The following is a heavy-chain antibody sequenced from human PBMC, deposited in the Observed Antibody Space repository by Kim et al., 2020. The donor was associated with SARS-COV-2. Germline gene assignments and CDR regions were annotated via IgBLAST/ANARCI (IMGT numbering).Heavy chain of an antibody. D-gene: IGHD3-10*01. V-gene: IGHV3-33*01. CDR3: ARDASPLSGSYYRPYYYYATDV. CDR1: GFTFCSYG. CDR2: IWYDGSNK. Sequence: GGSLRLSCAASGFTFCSYGMHWVRQAPGKGLEWVAVIWYDGSNKYYADSVKGRFTISRDNSKNTLYLQMNSLRAEETAVYYCARDASPLSGSYYRPYYYYATDVLGEGATVTVSS. J-gene: IGHJ6*04.